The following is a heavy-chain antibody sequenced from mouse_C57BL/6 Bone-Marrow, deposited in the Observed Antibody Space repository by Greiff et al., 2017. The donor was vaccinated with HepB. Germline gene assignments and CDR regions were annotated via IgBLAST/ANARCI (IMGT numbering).Heavy chain of an antibody. J-gene: IGHJ2*01. V-gene: IGHV5-9-1*02. Sequence: EVQLVESGEGLVKPGGSLKLSCAASGFTFSSYAMSWVRQTPEKRLEWVAYISSGGDYIYYADTVKGRFTISRDNARNTLYLQLSSLKSEDTAMYYCTRDPYNYGRPRFDYWGEGTTLTVSS. CDR2: ISSGGDYI. CDR3: TRDPYNYGRPRFDY. D-gene: IGHD1-1*01. CDR1: GFTFSSYA.